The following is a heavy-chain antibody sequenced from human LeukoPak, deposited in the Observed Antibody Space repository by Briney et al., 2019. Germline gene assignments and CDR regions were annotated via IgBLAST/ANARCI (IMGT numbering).Heavy chain of an antibody. J-gene: IGHJ4*02. CDR3: ARVGGYFSSTSCYDIFDY. CDR1: GYTFTGYY. D-gene: IGHD2-2*01. V-gene: IGHV1-2*02. CDR2: INPNSGGT. Sequence: ASVKVSCKASGYTFTGYYMHWVRQAPGQGLEWMGWINPNSGGTNYAQKFQGRVTMTRDTSISTAYMDLSRLRSNDTAVYYCARVGGYFSSTSCYDIFDYWGQGTLVTVSS.